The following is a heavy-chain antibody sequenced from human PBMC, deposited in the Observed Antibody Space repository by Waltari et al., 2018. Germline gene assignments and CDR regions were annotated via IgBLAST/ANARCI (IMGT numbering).Heavy chain of an antibody. V-gene: IGHV4-39*07. CDR2: IYYSGST. CDR3: ARGVATMGRDAFDI. Sequence: QLQLQESGPGLVKPSETLSLTCTVSGGSISSSSYYWGWIRQPPGKGLEWIGSIYYSGSTYYNPSLKSRVTISVDTSKNQFSLKLSSVTAADTAVYYCARGVATMGRDAFDIWGQGTMVTVSS. J-gene: IGHJ3*02. CDR1: GGSISSSSYY. D-gene: IGHD5-12*01.